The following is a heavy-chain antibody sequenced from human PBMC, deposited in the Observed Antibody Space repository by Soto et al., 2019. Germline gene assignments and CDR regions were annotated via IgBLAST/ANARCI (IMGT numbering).Heavy chain of an antibody. D-gene: IGHD6-19*01. CDR2: ISYTGST. Sequence: QVQLQESGPGLVRPSETLSLTCTVSGGSVSSGHYYWSWSRQPPGKGLEWIGYISYTGSTNDNPSLKSRVTIAVDTSKKQFSLKMNSVTAADTAVYYCARSGAGSGWLGGQGTLVTVSS. CDR3: ARSGAGSGWL. CDR1: GGSVSSGHYY. J-gene: IGHJ4*02. V-gene: IGHV4-61*01.